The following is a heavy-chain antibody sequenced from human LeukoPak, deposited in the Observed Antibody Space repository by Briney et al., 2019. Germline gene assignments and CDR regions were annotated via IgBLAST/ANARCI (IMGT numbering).Heavy chain of an antibody. CDR1: GGTFSSYA. CDR3: ARAGGGTDFLYPNDY. J-gene: IGHJ4*02. Sequence: ASVKVSCKASGGTFSSYAISWVRQAPGQGLEWMGRFIPIFGTANYAQKFQGRVTITTDESTSTAYMELSSLRSEDTAVYYCARAGGGTDFLYPNDYWGQGTLVTVSS. V-gene: IGHV1-69*05. D-gene: IGHD2-15*01. CDR2: FIPIFGTA.